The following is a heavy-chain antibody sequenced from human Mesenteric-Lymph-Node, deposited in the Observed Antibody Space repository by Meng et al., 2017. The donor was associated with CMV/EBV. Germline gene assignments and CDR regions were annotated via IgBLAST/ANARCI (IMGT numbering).Heavy chain of an antibody. V-gene: IGHV3-30*02. D-gene: IGHD4-11*01. Sequence: GESLKISCAASGFTFNSYGMHWVRQAPGKGLEWVAFIRYDGSNKYYADSVKGRFTISRDNSKNTLYLQMNSLRAEDTAVYFCASYDYSNYNYFDYWGQGTLVTVSS. CDR2: IRYDGSNK. CDR1: GFTFNSYG. CDR3: ASYDYSNYNYFDY. J-gene: IGHJ4*02.